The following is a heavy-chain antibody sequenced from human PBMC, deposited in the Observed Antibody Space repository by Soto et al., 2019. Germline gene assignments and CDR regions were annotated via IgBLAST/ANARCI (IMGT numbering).Heavy chain of an antibody. CDR2: IVVGSGHT. D-gene: IGHD4-17*01. V-gene: IGHV1-58*01. J-gene: IGHJ2*01. CDR1: GFTFSSSI. CDR3: AAPDFGDYWYFDL. Sequence: QMQLVQSGPEVKKPGTSVKVSCKASGFTFSSSIVQWVRQARGQRLEWIGWIVVGSGHTNYEQKFQERVTITRDMSTSTAYMELSSLRSEDTAVYYSAAPDFGDYWYFDLWGRGTLVTVSS.